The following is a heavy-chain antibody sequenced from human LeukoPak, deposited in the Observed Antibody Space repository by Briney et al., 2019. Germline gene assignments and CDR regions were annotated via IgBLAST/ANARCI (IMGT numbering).Heavy chain of an antibody. Sequence: GGSLRLSCAASGFTFSSYAMHWVRQAPGKGLEWVAVISYDGSNKYYADSVKGRFTIPRDNSNNTLYLQMNSLRAEDTAVYYCARRANGLDYWGQGTLVTVSS. V-gene: IGHV3-30*04. CDR3: ARRANGLDY. D-gene: IGHD1-1*01. CDR2: ISYDGSNK. J-gene: IGHJ4*02. CDR1: GFTFSSYA.